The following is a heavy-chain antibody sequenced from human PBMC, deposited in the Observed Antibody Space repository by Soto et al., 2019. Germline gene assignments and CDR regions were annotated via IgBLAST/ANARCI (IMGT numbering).Heavy chain of an antibody. Sequence: EVQLLESGGGLVQPGGSLRLSCAASGFTFSSYAMSWVRQAPGKGLEWVSAISGSGGSTYYADSVKGRFTISRDNSKNTLELQMNSLRAEDTAVYYCAKDVGDFWTTYNWFDPWGQGTLVTVSS. J-gene: IGHJ5*02. V-gene: IGHV3-23*01. CDR1: GFTFSSYA. D-gene: IGHD3-3*01. CDR3: AKDVGDFWTTYNWFDP. CDR2: ISGSGGST.